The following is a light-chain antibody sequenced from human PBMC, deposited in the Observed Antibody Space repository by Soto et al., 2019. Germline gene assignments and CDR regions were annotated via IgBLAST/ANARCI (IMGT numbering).Light chain of an antibody. CDR3: ISYTVSRSYV. CDR2: SVS. CDR1: SSDIGTYDH. V-gene: IGLV2-14*01. J-gene: IGLJ1*01. Sequence: QSALTQPASVSGSPGQSITISCSGTSSDIGTYDHVAWFQQFPGKTPKLMIYSVSNRPSGVSYRFSGSKSVNTASLTISGLQAEDEADYYCISYTVSRSYVSGNGTNVTV.